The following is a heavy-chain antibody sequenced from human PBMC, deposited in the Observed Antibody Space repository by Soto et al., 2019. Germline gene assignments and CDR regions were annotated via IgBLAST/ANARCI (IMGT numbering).Heavy chain of an antibody. CDR1: GGSISSGGYY. D-gene: IGHD6-19*01. Sequence: QVQLQESRPGLVKPSQTLSLTCTVSGGSISSGGYYWSWIRQHPGKGLEWIGNIYYSGSTSYNPSVKSRVTISVDTSTTQFSLRLSSVTAADTAVYDCARGGTVAGTLYRYFQHWGQGTLVTVSS. J-gene: IGHJ1*01. CDR3: ARGGTVAGTLYRYFQH. CDR2: IYYSGST. V-gene: IGHV4-31*03.